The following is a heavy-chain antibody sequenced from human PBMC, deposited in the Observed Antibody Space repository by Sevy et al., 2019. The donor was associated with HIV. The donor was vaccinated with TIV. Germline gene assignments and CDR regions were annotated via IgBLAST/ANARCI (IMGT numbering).Heavy chain of an antibody. D-gene: IGHD3-22*01. CDR2: ISGSGGST. CDR3: ARGSRGPITMIVVVNTLLNY. V-gene: IGHV3-23*01. Sequence: GGSLRLSCAASGFTFSSYAMSWVRQAPGKGLEWVSAISGSGGSTYYADSVKGRFTISRDNSKNTLYLKVNSLRAEDTAVYYCARGSRGPITMIVVVNTLLNYWGQGTLVTVSS. J-gene: IGHJ4*02. CDR1: GFTFSSYA.